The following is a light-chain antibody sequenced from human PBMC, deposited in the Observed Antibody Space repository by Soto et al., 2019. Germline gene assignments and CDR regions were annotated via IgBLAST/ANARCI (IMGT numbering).Light chain of an antibody. J-gene: IGKJ2*01. CDR2: CAS. Sequence: DIVMTQTPDSLAVSLSERATINCKSSQSVIHTSNNKSYLAWYQQKAGQPPELLLYCASARDSGVPDRFSGSGSGTDFTLTISSLQAEDVAVYYCQQYYSAPRTFGQGTKVEIK. CDR1: QSVIHTSNNKSY. V-gene: IGKV4-1*01. CDR3: QQYYSAPRT.